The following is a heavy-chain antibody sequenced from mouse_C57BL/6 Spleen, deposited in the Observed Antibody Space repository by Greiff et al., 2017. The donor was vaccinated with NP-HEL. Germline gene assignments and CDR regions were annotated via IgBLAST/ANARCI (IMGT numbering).Heavy chain of an antibody. J-gene: IGHJ3*01. D-gene: IGHD1-1*01. CDR2: IYPGSGST. CDR3: ARRGYYYGSREFAY. Sequence: VQLQQPGAELVKPGASVKMSCKASGYTFTSYWITWVKQRPGQGLEWIGDIYPGSGSTNYNEKFKSKATLTVDTSSSTAYMQLSSLTSEDSAVYYCARRGYYYGSREFAYWGQGTLVTVAA. CDR1: GYTFTSYW. V-gene: IGHV1-55*01.